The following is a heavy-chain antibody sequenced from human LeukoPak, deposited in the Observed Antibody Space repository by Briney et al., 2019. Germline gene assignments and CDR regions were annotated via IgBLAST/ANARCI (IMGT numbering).Heavy chain of an antibody. V-gene: IGHV4-38-2*01. J-gene: IGHJ5*02. Sequence: SSETLSLTCAVSGYSISSNYFWGWIRQPPGKGLEWIGTISHTGTTFYKPSLKTRIAISLDTSKNQFSLKVSSVTAADTAVYYCATINAGGDVVLWGQGTLVTVSS. CDR3: ATINAGGDVVL. CDR2: ISHTGTT. D-gene: IGHD2-21*02. CDR1: GYSISSNYF.